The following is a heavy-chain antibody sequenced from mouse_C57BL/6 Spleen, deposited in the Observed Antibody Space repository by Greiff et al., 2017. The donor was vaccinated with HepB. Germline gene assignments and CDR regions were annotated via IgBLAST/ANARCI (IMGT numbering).Heavy chain of an antibody. D-gene: IGHD4-1*01. J-gene: IGHJ2*01. Sequence: QVQLQQSGTELVKPGASVKLSCKASGYTFTSYWMHWVKQRPGQGLEWIGNINPSNGGTNYNEKFKSKATLTVDKSSSTAYMQLSSLTSEDSAVYYFASRGNWGYYFDYWGQGTTLTVSS. V-gene: IGHV1-53*01. CDR2: INPSNGGT. CDR1: GYTFTSYW. CDR3: ASRGNWGYYFDY.